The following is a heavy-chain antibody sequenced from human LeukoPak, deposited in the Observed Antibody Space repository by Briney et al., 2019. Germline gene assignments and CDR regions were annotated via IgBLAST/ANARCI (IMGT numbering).Heavy chain of an antibody. CDR1: GYSISSGYY. D-gene: IGHD1-26*01. Sequence: TSQTLSLTCTVSGYSISSGYYWGWIRQPPGKGLEWIGSIYHSGSTYYNPSLKSRVTISVDTSKNQFSLKLSSVTAADTAVYYCARDLRIVGATFQTYFDYWGQGTLVTVSS. CDR2: IYHSGST. J-gene: IGHJ4*02. CDR3: ARDLRIVGATFQTYFDY. V-gene: IGHV4-38-2*02.